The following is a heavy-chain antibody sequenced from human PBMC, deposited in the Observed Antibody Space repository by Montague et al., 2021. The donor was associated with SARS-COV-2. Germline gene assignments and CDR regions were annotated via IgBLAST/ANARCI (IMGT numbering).Heavy chain of an antibody. J-gene: IGHJ5*02. CDR2: IYYSGST. CDR1: GGSISSSSYY. Sequence: SETLSLTCTVSGGSISSSSYYWGWIRQPPGKGLEWIGSIYYSGSTYYNPSLQIPVTISVDTSKNQLSLKLSSVTDADTAVYYCAREPREVLAATIYNWFDPWGQGTLVTVSS. CDR3: AREPREVLAATIYNWFDP. D-gene: IGHD2-15*01. V-gene: IGHV4-39*07.